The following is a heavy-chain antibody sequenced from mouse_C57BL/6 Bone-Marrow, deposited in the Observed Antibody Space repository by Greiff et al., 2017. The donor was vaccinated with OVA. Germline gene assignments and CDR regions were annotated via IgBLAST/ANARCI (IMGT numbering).Heavy chain of an antibody. CDR1: GYTFTSYW. CDR3: ARGTVVPVIVY. V-gene: IGHV1-50*01. CDR2: IDPSDSYT. Sequence: QVQLQQPGAELVKPGASVKLSCKASGYTFTSYWMQWVKQRPGQGLEWIGEIDPSDSYTNYNQKFKGKATLTVDTSSSTAYMQLSSLTSEDSAVYYCARGTVVPVIVYWGQGTSVTVSS. J-gene: IGHJ4*01. D-gene: IGHD1-1*01.